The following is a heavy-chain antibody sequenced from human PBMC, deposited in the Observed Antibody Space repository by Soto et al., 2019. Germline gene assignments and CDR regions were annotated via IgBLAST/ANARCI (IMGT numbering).Heavy chain of an antibody. D-gene: IGHD3-9*01. CDR2: IYYSGST. J-gene: IGHJ4*01. CDR3: ASNELLTAYVPQFLFAY. V-gene: IGHV4-39*02. Sequence: QLQLQESGPGLVKPSETLSLTCSVSGDSISSSNYYWGWIRQPPGKGLEWIGSIYYSGSTYYNPSSKSRVSRAEALSKKHFSRKLTSLTSADSAVDYWASNELLTAYVPQFLFAYWGRGPLVTVSA. CDR1: GDSISSSNYY.